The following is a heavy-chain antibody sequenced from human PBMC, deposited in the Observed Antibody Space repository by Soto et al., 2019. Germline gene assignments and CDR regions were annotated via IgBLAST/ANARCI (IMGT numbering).Heavy chain of an antibody. CDR1: GGSISSSGYY. D-gene: IGHD6-19*01. CDR3: ASPRLSYSSGWNTIDDY. J-gene: IGHJ4*02. CDR2: INYSGRT. V-gene: IGHV4-39*01. Sequence: QLQLQESGPGLVKPSETLSLTCTVSGGSISSSGYYWGWIRQPPDQGLEWIASINYSGRTYYNPSLKSRVAISADTSKNQFSLKLSSVTAADSAVYYCASPRLSYSSGWNTIDDYWGQGTLVTVSS.